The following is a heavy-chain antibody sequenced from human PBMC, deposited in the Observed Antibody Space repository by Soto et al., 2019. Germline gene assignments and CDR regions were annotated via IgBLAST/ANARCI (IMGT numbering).Heavy chain of an antibody. V-gene: IGHV3-23*01. J-gene: IGHJ3*01. D-gene: IGHD1-26*01. Sequence: GGSLRLSCAASGFTLSNFAMSWVRQAPGKGLEWVSAIGGRGRDTYYADSMKGRFTISRDNSKNTVSLQMNSLRAEDTAVYYCAILGGTYYAFDVWGQGTLVTVSS. CDR2: IGGRGRDT. CDR3: AILGGTYYAFDV. CDR1: GFTLSNFA.